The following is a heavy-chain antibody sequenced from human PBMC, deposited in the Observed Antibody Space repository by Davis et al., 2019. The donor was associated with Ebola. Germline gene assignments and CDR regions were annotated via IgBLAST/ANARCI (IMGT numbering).Heavy chain of an antibody. CDR1: GGSFSGYY. Sequence: MPGGSLRLSCAVYGGSFSGYYWSWIRQHPGKGLEWIGYIHYSGNTYYNPSLKSRGHISVDTSKNQLSLKLSSVTAADTAVYYCARAVRFLEWLSAEYYFDYWGQGTLVTVSS. CDR2: IHYSGNT. J-gene: IGHJ4*02. V-gene: IGHV4-34*01. CDR3: ARAVRFLEWLSAEYYFDY. D-gene: IGHD3-3*01.